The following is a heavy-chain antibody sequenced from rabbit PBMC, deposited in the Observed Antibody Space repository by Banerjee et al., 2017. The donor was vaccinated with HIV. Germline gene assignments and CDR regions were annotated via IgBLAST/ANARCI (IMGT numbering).Heavy chain of an antibody. CDR1: GFSFSSSYW. D-gene: IGHD7-1*01. CDR3: VRETETYAGYAGYGPDWLDL. J-gene: IGHJ5*01. CDR2: INTGSGSA. V-gene: IGHV1S40*01. Sequence: QSLEESGGDLVKPGGTLTLTCTASGFSFSSSYWICWVRQAPGKGLEWIGCINTGSGSAYYASWVISRFTISLDNAQNTVFLQLNSLTAADTATYFCVRETETYAGYAGYGPDWLDLWGPGTL.